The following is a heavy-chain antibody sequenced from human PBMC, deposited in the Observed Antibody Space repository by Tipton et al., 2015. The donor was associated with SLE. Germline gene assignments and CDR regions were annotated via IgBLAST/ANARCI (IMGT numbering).Heavy chain of an antibody. CDR1: GFTFSSYA. CDR3: ARVFWTGRLGDAFDI. CDR2: ISYDGSNK. V-gene: IGHV3-30-3*01. J-gene: IGHJ3*02. D-gene: IGHD3/OR15-3a*01. Sequence: SLRLSCAASGFTFSSYAMHWVRQAPGKGLEWVAVISYDGSNKFYSDSVKGRFTISRDKSKKTVYLEMNSLRAEDTAVYYCARVFWTGRLGDAFDIWGQGTMVTVSS.